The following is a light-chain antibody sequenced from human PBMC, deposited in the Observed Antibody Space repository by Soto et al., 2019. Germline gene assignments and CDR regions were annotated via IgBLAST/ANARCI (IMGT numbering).Light chain of an antibody. Sequence: EIVLTQSPGTLSLSPGERAALSCRASQSVSSSYLAWYQQKPGQAPRLLIYGASSRAAGIPDRFSGSGSETDFTLTISRLEPEDFAVYYCQHFGSSPQDTFGQGTKLEIK. J-gene: IGKJ2*01. CDR1: QSVSSSY. CDR3: QHFGSSPQDT. V-gene: IGKV3-20*01. CDR2: GAS.